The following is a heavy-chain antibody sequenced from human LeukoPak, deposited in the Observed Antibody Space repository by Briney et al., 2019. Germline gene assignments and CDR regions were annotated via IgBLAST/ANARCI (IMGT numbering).Heavy chain of an antibody. Sequence: GGSLRLSCAASGFTFSSYAMSWVRQAPGKGLEWVSAISGSGGSTYYADSVKGRFTISRGSSKNTLYLQMNSLRLEDTAVYYCARDPYRDAPDYDYWGQGTLVTVSS. J-gene: IGHJ4*02. CDR1: GFTFSSYA. CDR2: ISGSGGST. V-gene: IGHV3-23*01. D-gene: IGHD5-12*01. CDR3: ARDPYRDAPDYDY.